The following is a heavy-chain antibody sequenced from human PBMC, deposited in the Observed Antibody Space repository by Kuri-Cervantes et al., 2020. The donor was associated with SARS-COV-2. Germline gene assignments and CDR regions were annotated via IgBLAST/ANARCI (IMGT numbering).Heavy chain of an antibody. D-gene: IGHD3-22*01. CDR1: GFTFSSYA. Sequence: GESLKISCAASGFTFSSYAMHWVRQAPGKGLEWVSSISGSGGSTYYADAVKGRFTISRDNSKNTLYLQMNSLRAEDTAVYYCAKNRRGSGSSFDYWGQGTLATVSS. V-gene: IGHV3-23*01. J-gene: IGHJ4*02. CDR2: ISGSGGST. CDR3: AKNRRGSGSSFDY.